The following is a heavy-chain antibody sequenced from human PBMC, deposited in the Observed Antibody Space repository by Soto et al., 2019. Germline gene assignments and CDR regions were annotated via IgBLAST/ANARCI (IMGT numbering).Heavy chain of an antibody. V-gene: IGHV1-46*01. Sequence: ASVKVSCKASGYTFTSYYMHWVRQAPGQGLEWMGIINPSGGSTSYAQKFQGRVTMTRDTSTSTVYMELSSLRSEDTAVYYCVRVHYRICFGSDYFDYSAQGTLVTVSS. J-gene: IGHJ4*02. CDR1: GYTFTSYY. D-gene: IGHD6-25*01. CDR3: VRVHYRICFGSDYFDY. CDR2: INPSGGST.